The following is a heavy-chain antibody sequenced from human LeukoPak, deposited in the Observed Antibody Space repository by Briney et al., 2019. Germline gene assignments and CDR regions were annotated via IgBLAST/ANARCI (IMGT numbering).Heavy chain of an antibody. V-gene: IGHV3-33*01. D-gene: IGHD6-19*01. J-gene: IGHJ3*02. CDR3: ARAYSSGSGVETFDI. CDR2: IWYDGSDK. Sequence: GGSLRLSCAASGFSFGGYGMHWVRQAPGKGLEWVAVIWYDGSDKYYGDSVKGRFSVSRDNSENRLYLQMKGLIAEDTAVYYCARAYSSGSGVETFDIWGQGTMVTVSS. CDR1: GFSFGGYG.